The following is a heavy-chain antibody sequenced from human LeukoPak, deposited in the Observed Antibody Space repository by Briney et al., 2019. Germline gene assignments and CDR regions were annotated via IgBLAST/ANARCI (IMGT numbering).Heavy chain of an antibody. D-gene: IGHD4-17*01. CDR3: AKDGWVTTTTREDY. V-gene: IGHV3-23*01. Sequence: GGSLRLSCAASGFSFSTSAMSWVRQAPGKGLEWVSTISSGGSTTFYVDSVKGRFTISRDNSENTLYLQMNSLRAEDTALYYCAKDGWVTTTTREDYWGQGTLVTVSS. CDR1: GFSFSTSA. CDR2: ISSGGSTT. J-gene: IGHJ4*02.